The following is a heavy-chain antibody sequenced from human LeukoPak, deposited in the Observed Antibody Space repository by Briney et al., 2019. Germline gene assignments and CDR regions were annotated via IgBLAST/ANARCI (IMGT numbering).Heavy chain of an antibody. Sequence: GGSLRLSCAASGFTFSSYWMNWVRQAPGKGLEWVANIKQDGSEKYYVDSVKGRFTISRDNAKNSLYLQMNSLRAEDTAVYYCARDGDLGNFYYYMDVWGKGTTVTVSS. D-gene: IGHD2-15*01. CDR2: IKQDGSEK. J-gene: IGHJ6*03. CDR1: GFTFSSYW. CDR3: ARDGDLGNFYYYMDV. V-gene: IGHV3-7*01.